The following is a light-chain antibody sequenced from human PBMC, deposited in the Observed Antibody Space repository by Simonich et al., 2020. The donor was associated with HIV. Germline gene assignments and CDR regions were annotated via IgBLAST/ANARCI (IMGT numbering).Light chain of an antibody. J-gene: IGLJ2*01. CDR2: EDN. Sequence: NFMLTQPHSVSQSPGKTVTISCTRSSGSIASHYVQWYQQRPGRSPTTVIYEDNRRPSGVPDRFSGSIDSSSNSASLTISGLKTEDEADYYCQSYDSSNVVFGRGTKLTVL. V-gene: IGLV6-57*01. CDR1: SGSIASHY. CDR3: QSYDSSNVV.